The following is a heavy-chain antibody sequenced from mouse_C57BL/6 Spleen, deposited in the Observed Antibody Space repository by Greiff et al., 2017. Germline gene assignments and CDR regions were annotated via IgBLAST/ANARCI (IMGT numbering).Heavy chain of an antibody. V-gene: IGHV1-52*01. CDR1: GYTFTSYW. Sequence: QVQLHQPGAELVRPGSSVKLSCKASGYTFTSYWMHWVKQRPIQGLEWIGNIDPSDSETHYNQKFKDKATLTVDKSSSTAYMQLSSLTSEDSAVYYCARMDSSGYYWGQGTSVTVSS. D-gene: IGHD3-2*02. CDR3: ARMDSSGYY. J-gene: IGHJ4*01. CDR2: IDPSDSET.